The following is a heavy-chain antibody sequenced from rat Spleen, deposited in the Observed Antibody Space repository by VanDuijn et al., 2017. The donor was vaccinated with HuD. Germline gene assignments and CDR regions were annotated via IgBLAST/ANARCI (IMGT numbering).Heavy chain of an antibody. V-gene: IGHV5-31*01. CDR3: TRENWVFDY. CDR2: ITHIGSIT. CDR1: GFTFNNYW. Sequence: EIQLVESGGGLVQPGRSLKLSCVASGFTFNNYWMTWIRQAPGKGLEWIATITHIGSITYYPDSVKGRFTISRDNVESTLYLQMNSLRSEDTAPYVCTRENWVFDYWGQGVMVTVSS. J-gene: IGHJ2*01. D-gene: IGHD5-1*01.